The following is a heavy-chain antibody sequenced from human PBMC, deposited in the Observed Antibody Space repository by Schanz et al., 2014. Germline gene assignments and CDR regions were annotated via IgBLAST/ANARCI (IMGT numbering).Heavy chain of an antibody. D-gene: IGHD6-19*01. V-gene: IGHV1-46*01. Sequence: QVQLVQSGAEVKKPGASVKVSCKASGYTLSAYSLHWVRQAPGQGLEWMGIVNPSVRGTHFAREFQGRVTVTSDTSTSTVYMELSGLRSEDTAVYYCARGGYSSGWYDRDIAHFDVWGQGTLVTVSS. CDR3: ARGGYSSGWYDRDIAHFDV. J-gene: IGHJ4*02. CDR2: VNPSVRGT. CDR1: GYTLSAYS.